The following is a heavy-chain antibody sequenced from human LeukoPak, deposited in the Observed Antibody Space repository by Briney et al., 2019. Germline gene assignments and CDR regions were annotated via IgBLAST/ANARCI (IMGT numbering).Heavy chain of an antibody. V-gene: IGHV1-69*13. CDR3: ARDVVVVPAAMEDLSYYYGMDV. D-gene: IGHD2-2*01. CDR1: GGTFSSYA. Sequence: GASVNVSCKASGGTFSSYAISWVRQAPGQGLERMGGIIPIFGTANYAQKFQGRVTITADESTSTAYMELSSLRSEDTAVYYCARDVVVVPAAMEDLSYYYGMDVWGQGTTVTVSS. CDR2: IIPIFGTA. J-gene: IGHJ6*02.